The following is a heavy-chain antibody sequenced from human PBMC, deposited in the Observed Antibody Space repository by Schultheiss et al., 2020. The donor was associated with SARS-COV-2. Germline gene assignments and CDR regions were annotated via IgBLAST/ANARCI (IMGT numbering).Heavy chain of an antibody. CDR3: ARGRRGLQYYFDY. J-gene: IGHJ4*02. CDR1: GASISSYY. CDR2: IYYSGST. V-gene: IGHV4-59*12. Sequence: SQTLSLTCTVSGASISSYYWSWIRQPPGKGLEWIGYIYYSGSTNYNPSLKSRVTISVDTSKNQFSLKLSSVTAADTAVYYCARGRRGLQYYFDYWGQGTLVTVSS. D-gene: IGHD4-11*01.